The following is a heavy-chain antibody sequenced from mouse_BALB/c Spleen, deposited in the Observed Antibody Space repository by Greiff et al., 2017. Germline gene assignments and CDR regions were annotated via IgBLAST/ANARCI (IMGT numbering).Heavy chain of an antibody. CDR2: ISSGGSYT. CDR1: GFTFSSYG. CDR3: ASTMVTPFDY. J-gene: IGHJ2*01. V-gene: IGHV5-6*01. D-gene: IGHD2-2*01. Sequence: EVKLQESGGDLVKPGGSLKLSCAASGFTFSSYGMSWVRQTPDKRLEWVATISSGGSYTYYPDSVKGRFTISRDNAKNTLYLQMSSLKSEDTAMYYCASTMVTPFDYWGQGTTLTVSS.